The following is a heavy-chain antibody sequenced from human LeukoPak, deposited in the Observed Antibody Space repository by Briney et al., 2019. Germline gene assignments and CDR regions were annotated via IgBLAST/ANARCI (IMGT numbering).Heavy chain of an antibody. J-gene: IGHJ3*01. Sequence: GGSLRLSCAASGFTFSYYEMNWVRQAPGKGLEWVSYIHSSGNTIYYADSVKGRFTISRDNAKNTLYVQMNSLRAEDTAVYYCVRGGGVYNFSYAFDVWGQETHVTVSS. D-gene: IGHD5/OR15-5a*01. V-gene: IGHV3-48*03. CDR1: GFTFSYYE. CDR2: IHSSGNTI. CDR3: VRGGGVYNFSYAFDV.